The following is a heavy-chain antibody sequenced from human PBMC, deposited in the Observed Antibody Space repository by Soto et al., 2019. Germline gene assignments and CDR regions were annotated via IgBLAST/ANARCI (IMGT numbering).Heavy chain of an antibody. V-gene: IGHV3-33*01. Sequence: QVQLVESRGGVVQPGRSLRLSCAASGFTFSIYGMHWVRQAPGKGLEWVAVIWYDGSNKYYADSVKGRFTISRDNSKNTLYLQMNSLRAEDTAVYYCARGGGYSAYDLDYWGQGTLVTVSS. CDR1: GFTFSIYG. CDR2: IWYDGSNK. D-gene: IGHD5-12*01. J-gene: IGHJ4*02. CDR3: ARGGGYSAYDLDY.